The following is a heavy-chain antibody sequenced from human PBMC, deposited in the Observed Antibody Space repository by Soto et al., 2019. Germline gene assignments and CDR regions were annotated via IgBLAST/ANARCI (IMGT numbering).Heavy chain of an antibody. CDR3: AKKGLGSLATYCTTGDCHYAFDV. Sequence: EVQLLESGGGLVRPGGSLRLSCAASGFTFYNYAMNWVRQAPGKGLEWVSTISGGGDGTYYADSVKGRFTISRDNSRNTVYLQMSSLGAEDTAVYYCAKKGLGSLATYCTTGDCHYAFDVWGQGTLVTVSS. V-gene: IGHV3-23*01. D-gene: IGHD2-8*01. CDR1: GFTFYNYA. CDR2: ISGGGDGT. J-gene: IGHJ3*01.